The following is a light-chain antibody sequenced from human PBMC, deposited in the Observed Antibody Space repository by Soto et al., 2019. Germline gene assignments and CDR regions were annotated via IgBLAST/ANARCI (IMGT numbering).Light chain of an antibody. V-gene: IGKV3-20*01. CDR3: QQYGSSHRT. CDR1: QSVSSSY. Sequence: EIVLTQSPGTRSLSPGERATLSCRASQSVSSSYLAWYQQKPGQAPRLLIYGASSRATGIPDRFSGSGSGTDFTLTISRLEPEDFAVYYCQQYGSSHRTFGQGTKVDIK. J-gene: IGKJ1*01. CDR2: GAS.